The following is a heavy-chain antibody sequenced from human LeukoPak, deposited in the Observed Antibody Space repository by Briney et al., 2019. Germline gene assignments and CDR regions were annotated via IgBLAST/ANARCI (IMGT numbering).Heavy chain of an antibody. V-gene: IGHV4-59*08. CDR1: GGSISSYY. J-gene: IGHJ4*02. CDR3: ARPAGWLPRYYFEY. Sequence: SETLSLTCTVSGGSISSYYWSWIRQPPGKGLEWIGYIYYSGSTNYNPSLKSRVTISVDTSKNQFSLKQSSVTAADTAVYYCARPAGWLPRYYFEYWGQGTLVTASS. D-gene: IGHD5-24*01. CDR2: IYYSGST.